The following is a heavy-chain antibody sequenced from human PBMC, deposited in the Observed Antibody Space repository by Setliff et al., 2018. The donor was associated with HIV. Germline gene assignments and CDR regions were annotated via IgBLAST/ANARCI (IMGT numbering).Heavy chain of an antibody. CDR1: GFSFSSYA. V-gene: IGHV3-23*01. D-gene: IGHD3-10*01. CDR3: TKGVYYYGSAHQSLNDAFDI. CDR2: ITDGGGTT. J-gene: IGHJ3*02. Sequence: PGGSLRLSCAASGFSFSSYAMSWVRQTSGKGLEWVSAITDGGGTTYYADSVKGRFTISRDNSKNTLYLQMNSLRAEDTALYYCTKGVYYYGSAHQSLNDAFDIWGQGTMVTVSS.